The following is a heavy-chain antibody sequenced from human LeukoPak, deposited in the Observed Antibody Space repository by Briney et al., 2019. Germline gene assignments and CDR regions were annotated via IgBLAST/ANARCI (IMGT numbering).Heavy chain of an antibody. D-gene: IGHD1-26*01. CDR2: INLSGGST. V-gene: IGHV1-46*01. J-gene: IGHJ5*02. CDR3: ARDTTPYNWFDP. Sequence: ASVKVSCKASGYTFTSYYMHWVRQAPGQGLEWMGIINLSGGSTSYAQKFQGRVTMTRDTSTSTVYMELSSLRSEDTAVYYCARDTTPYNWFDPWGQGTLSPSPQ. CDR1: GYTFTSYY.